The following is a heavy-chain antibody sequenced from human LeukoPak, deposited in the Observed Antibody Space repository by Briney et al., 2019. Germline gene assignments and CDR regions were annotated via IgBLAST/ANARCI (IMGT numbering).Heavy chain of an antibody. CDR2: IIPILGIA. CDR3: ARGYYGGNSVY. D-gene: IGHD4-23*01. Sequence: GASVKVSCKASGGTXSSYAISWVRQAPGQGLEWMERIIPILGIANYAQKFQGRVTITADKSTSTAHMELSSLRSEDTAVYYCARGYYGGNSVYWGQGTLVTVSS. CDR1: GGTXSSYA. J-gene: IGHJ4*02. V-gene: IGHV1-69*04.